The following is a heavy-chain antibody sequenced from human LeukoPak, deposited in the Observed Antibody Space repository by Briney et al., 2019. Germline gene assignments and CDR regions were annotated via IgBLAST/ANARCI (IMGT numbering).Heavy chain of an antibody. CDR3: ARGTLAGYFLGY. Sequence: GGSLRLSCAASGFTFNTYAMSWVRQAPGKGLEWVSSISYSGDSTDYADSVKGRLTISRDNSKNTLGLQMNSLRAEDTAIYYCARGTLAGYFLGYWGQGTLVTVSS. V-gene: IGHV3-23*01. CDR2: ISYSGDST. CDR1: GFTFNTYA. D-gene: IGHD6-13*01. J-gene: IGHJ4*02.